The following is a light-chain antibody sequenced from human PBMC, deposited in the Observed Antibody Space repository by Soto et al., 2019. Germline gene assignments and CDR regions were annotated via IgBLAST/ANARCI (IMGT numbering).Light chain of an antibody. Sequence: EIVLTQSPGTLSLSPGERATLSCRASRSISSTYLAWYQQKPGQAPRLLIYGASSRATGIPDRFSGSGSGTDFTLTISRLEPEDFPVYYCQQYACSPPYTFGQGTKLQIK. J-gene: IGKJ2*01. CDR3: QQYACSPPYT. CDR1: RSISSTY. CDR2: GAS. V-gene: IGKV3-20*01.